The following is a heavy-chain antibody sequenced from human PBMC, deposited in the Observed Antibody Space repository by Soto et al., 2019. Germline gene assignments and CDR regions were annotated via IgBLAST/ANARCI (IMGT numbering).Heavy chain of an antibody. CDR3: AHSDLSGVVIPFGF. Sequence: SGPTLVNPTETLTLTCSFSGFSFTTVRVAVGWIRQPPGKALEWLGLIYGNDDKRLSPSLTSRLTITKGTTSKQGVLTLSNMEPGDTGTYYCAHSDLSGVVIPFGFWGQGTVVTVSS. D-gene: IGHD3-3*01. CDR2: IYGNDDK. V-gene: IGHV2-5*01. CDR1: GFSFTTVRVA. J-gene: IGHJ4*02.